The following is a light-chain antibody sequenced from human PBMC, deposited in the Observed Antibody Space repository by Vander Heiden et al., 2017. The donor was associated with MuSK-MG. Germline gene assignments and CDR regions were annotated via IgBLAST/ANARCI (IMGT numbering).Light chain of an antibody. CDR3: QQRDSTPRT. Sequence: DIQMTQSPSSLSASVGDRVTITCRASQSISSYLNWYQQKPGKAPKLLIYAASSLLSGVPSRFSGSGSGTDFTLTISRLQPKDFATYYCQQRDSTPRTFSQGTKVEIK. CDR2: AAS. V-gene: IGKV1-39*01. J-gene: IGKJ1*01. CDR1: QSISSY.